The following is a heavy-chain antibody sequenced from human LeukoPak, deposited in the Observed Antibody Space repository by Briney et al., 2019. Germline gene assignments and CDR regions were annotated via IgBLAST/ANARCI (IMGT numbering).Heavy chain of an antibody. D-gene: IGHD5-24*01. CDR3: AKVPLAMTTIDY. CDR2: IRYDESVK. CDR1: GFTFSNYG. V-gene: IGHV3-30*02. J-gene: IGHJ4*02. Sequence: GGFLRLSCAASGFTFSNYGMHWVRQAPGKGLEWVAFIRYDESVKYYADSVKGRFTISRDNSKNTLYLQMNSLRGEDTAVYFCAKVPLAMTTIDYWGQGTLVTVSS.